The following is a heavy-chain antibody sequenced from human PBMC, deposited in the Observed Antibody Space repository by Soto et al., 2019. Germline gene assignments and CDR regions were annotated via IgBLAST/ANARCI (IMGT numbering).Heavy chain of an antibody. V-gene: IGHV3-13*01. CDR2: IGTAGDT. Sequence: EVQLVESGGGLVQPGGSLRLSCAASGLTFSSYDMHWVRQATGKGLEWVSAIGTAGDTYYPGSVKGRFTISRENAKNSLYLQMNSLRAEDTAVYYCARIRGGTVTYVDWGQGTLVTVSS. CDR1: GLTFSSYD. D-gene: IGHD4-17*01. CDR3: ARIRGGTVTYVD. J-gene: IGHJ4*02.